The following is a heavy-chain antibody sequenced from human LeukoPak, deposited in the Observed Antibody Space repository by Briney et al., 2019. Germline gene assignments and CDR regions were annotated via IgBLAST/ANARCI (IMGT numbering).Heavy chain of an antibody. J-gene: IGHJ4*02. V-gene: IGHV3-23*01. Sequence: QLWGSLRLSCAASGFTFSSYAMNWVRQAPGKGLEWVSGISGSGGNTYYADSVKGRFTFSRDNSKNTLYLQMNSLRAEDTAVYYCAKDLYGDYTVDYWGQGTLVTVSS. CDR1: GFTFSSYA. CDR2: ISGSGGNT. D-gene: IGHD4-17*01. CDR3: AKDLYGDYTVDY.